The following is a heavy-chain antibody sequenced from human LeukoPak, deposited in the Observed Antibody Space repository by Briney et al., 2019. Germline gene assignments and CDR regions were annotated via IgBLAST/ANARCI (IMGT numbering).Heavy chain of an antibody. D-gene: IGHD3-3*01. Sequence: SETLSLTCAVSGGSISSYYWSWIRQPPGKGLEWIGRIYTSGSTNYNPSLKSRVTMSVDTSKNQFSLKLSSVTAADTAVYYCAREESYDFWSGFQNMDVWGKGTTVTVSS. CDR3: AREESYDFWSGFQNMDV. J-gene: IGHJ6*03. CDR2: IYTSGST. V-gene: IGHV4-4*07. CDR1: GGSISSYY.